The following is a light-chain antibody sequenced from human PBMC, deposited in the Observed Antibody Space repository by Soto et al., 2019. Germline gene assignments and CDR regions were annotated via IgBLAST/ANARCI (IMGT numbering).Light chain of an antibody. J-gene: IGLJ1*01. V-gene: IGLV2-14*01. CDR3: SSYTNTDSYV. CDR1: SSDVGAYSY. Sequence: QSVLTQPASVSGSPGQSITISCTGTSSDVGAYSYLSWYQQHPGKAPKVIIYEVTNRPSGVSSRFSGSKSGNTASLTIYGLQAEDEADYYCSSYTNTDSYVFXTGTKVTVL. CDR2: EVT.